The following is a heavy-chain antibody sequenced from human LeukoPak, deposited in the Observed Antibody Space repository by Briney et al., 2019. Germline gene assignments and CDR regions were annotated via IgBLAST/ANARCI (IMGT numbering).Heavy chain of an antibody. CDR2: IYYSGST. CDR1: GGSISSYY. J-gene: IGHJ6*03. V-gene: IGHV4-59*01. D-gene: IGHD5-24*01. CDR3: AGVLHYTVWEKEMVYYMDV. Sequence: KPSETLSLTCTVSGGSISSYYWSWIRQPPGKGLEWIGYIYYSGSTNYNPSLKSRVTISVDTSKNQFSLKLSSVTAADTAVYYCAGVLHYTVWEKEMVYYMDVWGKGTTVTVSS.